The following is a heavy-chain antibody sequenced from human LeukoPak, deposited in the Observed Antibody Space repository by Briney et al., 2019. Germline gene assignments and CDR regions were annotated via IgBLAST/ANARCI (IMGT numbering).Heavy chain of an antibody. CDR1: GGSLSSGGYY. D-gene: IGHD3-10*01. Sequence: SESLSLTCTVSGGSLSSGGYYWSWIRQHPGKGLEWFGYIYYSGSTYYNPSLKSRVTISVDTSKNQFSQKLSSGTAADTAVYYCARETYGSGSWFDPWGQGALVTVSS. J-gene: IGHJ5*02. V-gene: IGHV4-31*03. CDR3: ARETYGSGSWFDP. CDR2: IYYSGST.